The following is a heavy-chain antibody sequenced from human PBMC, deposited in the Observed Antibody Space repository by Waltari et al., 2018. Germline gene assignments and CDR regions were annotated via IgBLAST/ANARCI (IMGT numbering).Heavy chain of an antibody. CDR2: INAGNGNT. Sequence: QVQLVQSGAEVKKPGASVKVSCKASGYTFTSYAMHWVRQAPGQRLEWMGWINAGNGNTKYSQKFQVRVTITRDTSASTAYMELSSMRSEDTAVYYCARDSYLNIVGDPGDYWGQGTLVTVSS. D-gene: IGHD4-17*01. J-gene: IGHJ4*02. CDR3: ARDSYLNIVGDPGDY. CDR1: GYTFTSYA. V-gene: IGHV1-3*01.